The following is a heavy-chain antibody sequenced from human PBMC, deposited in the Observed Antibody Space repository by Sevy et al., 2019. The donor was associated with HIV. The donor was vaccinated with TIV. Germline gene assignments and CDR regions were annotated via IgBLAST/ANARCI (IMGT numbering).Heavy chain of an antibody. CDR2: IYSGGST. J-gene: IGHJ6*02. CDR1: GFTVSSNY. Sequence: GGSLRLSCAASGFTVSSNYMSWVRQAPGKGLEWVSVIYSGGSTYYAGSVKGRFTISRDNSKNTRYLQMNSLRAEDTAVYYCARDMPSSGMDVWGQGTTVTVSS. CDR3: ARDMPSSGMDV. D-gene: IGHD2-2*01. V-gene: IGHV3-53*01.